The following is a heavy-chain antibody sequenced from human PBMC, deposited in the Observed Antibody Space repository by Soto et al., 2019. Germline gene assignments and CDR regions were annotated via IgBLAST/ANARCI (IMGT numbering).Heavy chain of an antibody. CDR3: ARDRDWAFDY. CDR1: GFTFSSYS. D-gene: IGHD3-9*01. V-gene: IGHV3-21*06. Sequence: GGSLRLSCAASGFTFSSYSMNWVRQAPGKGLEWVSSISTSSTYKYYADSVKGRFTVSRDNAQNSLFLVINSLRAEDTAVYYCARDRDWAFDYWGQGTLVTVSS. J-gene: IGHJ4*02. CDR2: ISTSSTYK.